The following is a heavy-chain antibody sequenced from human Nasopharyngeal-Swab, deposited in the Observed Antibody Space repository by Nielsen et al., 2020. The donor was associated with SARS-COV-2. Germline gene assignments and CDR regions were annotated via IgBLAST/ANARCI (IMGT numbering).Heavy chain of an antibody. CDR3: ARLQSADCSSTSCPIDYYYYMDV. J-gene: IGHJ6*03. CDR2: FYTSGST. D-gene: IGHD2-2*01. Sequence: SCTVSGGSISSGSYYWSWIRQPAGKGLEWIGRFYTSGSTYYNPSLKSRVTISVDTSKNQFSLKLSSVTAADTAVYYCARLQSADCSSTSCPIDYYYYMDVWGKGTTVTVSS. V-gene: IGHV4-61*02. CDR1: GGSISSGSYY.